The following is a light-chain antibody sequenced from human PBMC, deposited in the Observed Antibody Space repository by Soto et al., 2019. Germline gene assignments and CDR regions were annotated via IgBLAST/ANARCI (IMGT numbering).Light chain of an antibody. V-gene: IGKV1-6*01. J-gene: IGKJ2*01. CDR3: LQDYDYPYT. Sequence: AIQMTQSPSSLSASVGDRVTITCRASQGSRDDLAWYQQRPGKAPKLLIYAASNLQSGVPSRFSGSGSGTDFTLIIRRLQPEDFATYYCLQDYDYPYTFGQGTKLEIK. CDR2: AAS. CDR1: QGSRDD.